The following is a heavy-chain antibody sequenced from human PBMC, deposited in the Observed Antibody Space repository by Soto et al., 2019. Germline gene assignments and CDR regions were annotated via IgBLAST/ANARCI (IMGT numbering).Heavy chain of an antibody. D-gene: IGHD6-19*01. Sequence: EVQLLESGGSLVQPGGSLRLSCAASGFTFSSNAMSWVRQAPGQGLEWVSSISGSGGSTYYADSVKGRFTSSRDNSKNTLYLQMNGLRAEDTAVYYCAKSHDSRGWYDGGLDYWGQGPLVTVSS. J-gene: IGHJ4*02. CDR2: ISGSGGST. CDR3: AKSHDSRGWYDGGLDY. V-gene: IGHV3-23*01. CDR1: GFTFSSNA.